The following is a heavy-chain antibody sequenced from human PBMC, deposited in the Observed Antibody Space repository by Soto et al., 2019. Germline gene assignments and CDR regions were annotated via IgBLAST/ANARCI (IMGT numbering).Heavy chain of an antibody. V-gene: IGHV3-66*01. Sequence: GGSLRLSCAASGFTVSSNYMSWVRQAPGKGLEWVSVIYSGGSTYYADSVKGRFTISRDNSKNTLYLQMNSLRAEDTAVYYCARDPTIAASGGYDYYYYGMDAWGQGTTVTVSS. CDR2: IYSGGST. D-gene: IGHD6-13*01. CDR1: GFTVSSNY. J-gene: IGHJ6*02. CDR3: ARDPTIAASGGYDYYYYGMDA.